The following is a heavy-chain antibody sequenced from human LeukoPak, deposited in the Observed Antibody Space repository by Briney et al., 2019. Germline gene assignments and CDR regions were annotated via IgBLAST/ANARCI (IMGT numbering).Heavy chain of an antibody. J-gene: IGHJ4*02. CDR1: GFTFSSYS. CDR2: ISSSSSYI. D-gene: IGHD3-10*01. CDR3: ARDHYYGSGSYSV. Sequence: GSLRLSFAASGFTFSSYSMNWVRQAPGKGLEWVSSISSSSSYIYYADSVKGRFTISRDNAKNSLYLQMSSLRAEDTAVYYCARDHYYGSGSYSVWGQGTLVTVSS. V-gene: IGHV3-21*01.